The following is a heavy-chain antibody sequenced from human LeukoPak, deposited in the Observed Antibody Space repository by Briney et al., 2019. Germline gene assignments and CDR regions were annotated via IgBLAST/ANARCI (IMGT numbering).Heavy chain of an antibody. CDR3: AKDLGYGDYIDY. Sequence: PGGSLRLSCAASGFTFSSYGMHWVRQAPGKGLEWVAVISYDESNKYYADSVKGRFTISRDNSKNTLYLQMNSLRAEDTAVYYCAKDLGYGDYIDYWGQGTLVTVSS. CDR1: GFTFSSYG. V-gene: IGHV3-30*18. D-gene: IGHD4-17*01. CDR2: ISYDESNK. J-gene: IGHJ4*02.